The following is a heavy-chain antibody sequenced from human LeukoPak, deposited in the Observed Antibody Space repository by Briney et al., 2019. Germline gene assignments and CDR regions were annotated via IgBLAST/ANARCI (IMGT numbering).Heavy chain of an antibody. CDR2: MYYSGST. J-gene: IGHJ5*02. V-gene: IGHV4-30-4*01. D-gene: IGHD3-22*01. CDR1: GASISSGDYY. Sequence: SETLSLTCTVSGASISSGDYYWSWIRQPPGKGLEWIAYMYYSGSTYYNPSLRSRVTMSADTSKNQLSLKLSSVTAADTAVYYCARPYYYDSRIDPWGQGILVTVSS. CDR3: ARPYYYDSRIDP.